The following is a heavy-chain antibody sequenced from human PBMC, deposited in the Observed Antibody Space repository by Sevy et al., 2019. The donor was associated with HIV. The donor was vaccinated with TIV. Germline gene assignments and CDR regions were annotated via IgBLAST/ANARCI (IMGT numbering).Heavy chain of an antibody. V-gene: IGHV4-59*01. Sequence: SETLSLTCTVSGGSISSYYWSWIRQPPRKGLEWIGYIYYSGSTNYNPSLKSRVTISVDTSKNQFSLKLSSVTAADTAVYYCARVGYYYDSSGYYDYFDYWGQGTLVTVSS. CDR1: GGSISSYY. D-gene: IGHD3-22*01. CDR2: IYYSGST. J-gene: IGHJ4*02. CDR3: ARVGYYYDSSGYYDYFDY.